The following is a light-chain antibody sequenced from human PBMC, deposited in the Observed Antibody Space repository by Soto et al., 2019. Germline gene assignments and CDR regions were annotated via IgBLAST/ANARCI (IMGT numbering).Light chain of an antibody. J-gene: IGKJ1*01. V-gene: IGKV3-20*01. CDR3: QQYGTSPWA. CDR2: AAS. CDR1: QSVGRNY. Sequence: EIVLTQFPGTLSLSPGERATLSCRASQSVGRNYVAWYQQKPGQAPRVIIYAASNRASGIPDRFSGSGSGSDFTLTISRLEPEDFAVYYCQQYGTSPWASGQGTKVESK.